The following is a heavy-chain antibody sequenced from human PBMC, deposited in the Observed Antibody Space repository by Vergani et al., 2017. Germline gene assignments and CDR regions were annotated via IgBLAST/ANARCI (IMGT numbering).Heavy chain of an antibody. CDR2: IKQDGSEK. CDR3: ATKSCGTPGCQIGYFRE. V-gene: IGHV3-7*01. Sequence: EVQLVESGGGLVQPGGSLRLSCAASGFTFSSYWMSWVRQAPGKGLEWVANIKQDGSEKYYVDSVKGRFTISRDNAKNSLYLQMNSLRTEDTAVYYCATKSCGTPGCQIGYFREWGQGTLVTVSS. D-gene: IGHD1-1*01. J-gene: IGHJ1*01. CDR1: GFTFSSYW.